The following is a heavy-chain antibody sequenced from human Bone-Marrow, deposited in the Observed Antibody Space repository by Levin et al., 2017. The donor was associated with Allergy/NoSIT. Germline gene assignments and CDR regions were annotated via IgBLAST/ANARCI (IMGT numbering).Heavy chain of an antibody. V-gene: IGHV3-30-3*01. D-gene: IGHD6-13*01. CDR2: ISYDGSNK. Sequence: LSLTCAASGFTFSSYAMHWVRQAPGKGLEWVAVISYDGSNKYYADSVKGRFTISRDNSKNTLYLQMNSLRAEDTAVYYCANLPAAGVDYWGQGTLVTVSS. J-gene: IGHJ4*02. CDR1: GFTFSSYA. CDR3: ANLPAAGVDY.